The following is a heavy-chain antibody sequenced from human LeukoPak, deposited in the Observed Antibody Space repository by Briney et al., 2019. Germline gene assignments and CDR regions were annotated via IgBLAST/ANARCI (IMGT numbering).Heavy chain of an antibody. Sequence: SETLSLTCTVSGGSISSGSYYWSWIRQPAGKGLEWIGRIYTSGSTNYNPSFKSRVTISVDTSKNQFSLKLSSVTAADTAVYYCARANGSHRDAFDIWGQGTMVTVSS. J-gene: IGHJ3*02. V-gene: IGHV4-61*02. D-gene: IGHD1-26*01. CDR3: ARANGSHRDAFDI. CDR1: GGSISSGSYY. CDR2: IYTSGST.